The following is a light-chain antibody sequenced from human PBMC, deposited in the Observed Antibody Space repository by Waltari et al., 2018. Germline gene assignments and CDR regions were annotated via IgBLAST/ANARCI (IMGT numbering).Light chain of an antibody. CDR1: QSVLYSSNNRNY. J-gene: IGKJ5*01. CDR2: WAS. Sequence: DIVMTQSPDSLAVSLGERASINCKSSQSVLYSSNNRNYLAWYQQKPGQPPKLLIYWASTRESGVPDRFSGSGSGTDFTLTINSLQAEDVAVYYCQQYYTTPHFGQGTRLEIK. CDR3: QQYYTTPH. V-gene: IGKV4-1*01.